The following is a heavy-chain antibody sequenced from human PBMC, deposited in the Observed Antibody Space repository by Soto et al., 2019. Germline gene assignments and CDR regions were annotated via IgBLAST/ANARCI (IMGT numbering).Heavy chain of an antibody. CDR3: ALVFHDNDYVDY. CDR1: GFTFSSYA. J-gene: IGHJ4*02. CDR2: ISGSGGST. D-gene: IGHD2-2*01. Sequence: EVQLLESGGGLVQPGGSLRLSCAASGFTFSSYAMSWVRQAPGKGLEWVSAISGSGGSTYYADSVKGRFTISRDNSKNTLYLQMNSLRAEDTAVYYCALVFHDNDYVDYWGQGTLVTVSS. V-gene: IGHV3-23*01.